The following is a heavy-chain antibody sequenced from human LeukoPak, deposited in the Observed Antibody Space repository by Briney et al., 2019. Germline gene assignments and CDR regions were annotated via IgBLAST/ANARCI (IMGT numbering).Heavy chain of an antibody. D-gene: IGHD3-22*01. V-gene: IGHV4-30-4*08. Sequence: SETLSLTCTVSGGSISSGDYYWSWIRQPPGKGREWIGYIYYSGSTYYNPSLKSRVTISVDTSKNQFSLKLSSVTAADTAVYYCARATDSSGYYSNPNFDYWGQGTLVTVSS. CDR1: GGSISSGDYY. CDR3: ARATDSSGYYSNPNFDY. J-gene: IGHJ4*02. CDR2: IYYSGST.